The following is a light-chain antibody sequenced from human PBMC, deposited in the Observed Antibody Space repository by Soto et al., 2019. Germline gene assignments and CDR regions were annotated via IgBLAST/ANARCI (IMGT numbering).Light chain of an antibody. J-gene: IGLJ2*01. V-gene: IGLV2-14*01. Sequence: QSALTQPASVSGSPGQSITISCTGTSCDVGGYNYVSWYQQHPGKARKLMIYDVSNRPSGVSNRFSGSKSGNTASLTISGLQAEDEADYYCISYTSSSTLGVFRGGTKVTVL. CDR1: SCDVGGYNY. CDR3: ISYTSSSTLGV. CDR2: DVS.